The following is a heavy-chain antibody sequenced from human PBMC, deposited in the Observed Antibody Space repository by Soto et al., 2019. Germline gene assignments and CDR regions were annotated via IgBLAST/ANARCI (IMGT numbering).Heavy chain of an antibody. CDR1: GYSLSDLS. Sequence: ASVKVSCKVSGYSLSDLSIHWVRQAPGKGLEWMGGLDAEDGETIYAQKLQGRGTMTEDTSTDTAYMELSSLTSEDKAMYYCANLPRTIERTPADIWRFYASDQGPRVTVSS. CDR2: LDAEDGET. V-gene: IGHV1-24*01. D-gene: IGHD2-2*01. J-gene: IGHJ5*02. CDR3: ANLPRTIERTPADIWRFYA.